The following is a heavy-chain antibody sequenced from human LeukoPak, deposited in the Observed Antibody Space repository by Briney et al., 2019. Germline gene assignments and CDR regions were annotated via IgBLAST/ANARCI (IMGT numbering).Heavy chain of an antibody. D-gene: IGHD3-10*01. V-gene: IGHV3-53*01. J-gene: IGHJ3*02. CDR2: VYSGGTT. CDR1: GFTVSSNS. CDR3: AREGDMVVRGVRRRDAFDI. Sequence: GGSLRLSCAAAGFTVSSNSMSWVRQAPGKGLECGSIVYSGGTTYYADSVKGRFTISRDNSKNTVYLQMNSLRGEDTAVYYCAREGDMVVRGVRRRDAFDIWGQGTMVTVSS.